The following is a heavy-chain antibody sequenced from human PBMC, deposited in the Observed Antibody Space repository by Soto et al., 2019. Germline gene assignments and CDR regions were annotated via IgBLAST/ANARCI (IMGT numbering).Heavy chain of an antibody. J-gene: IGHJ6*03. CDR1: GGSISSYY. V-gene: IGHV4-59*01. D-gene: IGHD3-9*01. Sequence: SETLSLTCTVSGGSISSYYWSWIRQPPGKGLEWIGYIYYSGSTNYNPSLKSRVTISVDTSKNQFSLKLSSVTAADTAVYYCARVEYYDILTGHVHYYMDFWGKGTTVTVSS. CDR3: ARVEYYDILTGHVHYYMDF. CDR2: IYYSGST.